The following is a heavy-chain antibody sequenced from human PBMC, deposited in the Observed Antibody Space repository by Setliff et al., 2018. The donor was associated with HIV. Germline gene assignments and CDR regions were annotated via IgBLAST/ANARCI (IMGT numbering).Heavy chain of an antibody. CDR2: IDYRGST. CDR1: GGSITGYF. Sequence: SETLSLTCTVSGGSITGYFWDWIRQSPGEGLEWIGYIDYRGSTNYNPSLQSRVIISADTSKNQFSLKLSSVTAADTAVYYCARVLTVGDCSAGSCYSRAYYYYHMDVWGKGTAVTVS. CDR3: ARVLTVGDCSAGSCYSRAYYYYHMDV. D-gene: IGHD2-15*01. V-gene: IGHV4-59*01. J-gene: IGHJ6*03.